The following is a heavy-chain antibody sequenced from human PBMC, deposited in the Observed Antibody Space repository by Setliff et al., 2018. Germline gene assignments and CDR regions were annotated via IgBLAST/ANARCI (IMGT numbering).Heavy chain of an antibody. J-gene: IGHJ4*02. CDR2: ISPYTGNT. CDR1: GYTFTDYG. Sequence: ASVKVSCKASGYTFTDYGISWVRQAPGQGLEWMGWISPYTGNTFYAPQFQGRVIMTTDKSAKTAYMDLRSLRSDDTAVYYCLRLVRYCTKIACQATSGDEVWGLGTLVTVSS. V-gene: IGHV1-18*01. CDR3: LRLVRYCTKIACQATSGDEV. D-gene: IGHD2-8*01.